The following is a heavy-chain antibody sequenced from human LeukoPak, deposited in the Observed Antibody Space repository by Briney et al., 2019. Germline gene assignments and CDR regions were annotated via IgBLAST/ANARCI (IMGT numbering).Heavy chain of an antibody. V-gene: IGHV4-39*07. Sequence: SEPLSLTCTVSGGSISSSSYYWGWIRQPPGKGLEWIGSIHYSGSTNYNPSLKSRVTISVDTSKNQFSLKLNSVTAADTAVYYCARGYCSGGSCYSYYYYNYMDVWGQGTMVTVSS. CDR1: GGSISSSSYY. CDR3: ARGYCSGGSCYSYYYYNYMDV. J-gene: IGHJ6*03. CDR2: IHYSGST. D-gene: IGHD2-15*01.